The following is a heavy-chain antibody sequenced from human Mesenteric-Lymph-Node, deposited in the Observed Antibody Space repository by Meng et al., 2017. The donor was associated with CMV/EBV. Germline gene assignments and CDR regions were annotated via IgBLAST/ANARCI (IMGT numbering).Heavy chain of an antibody. J-gene: IGHJ4*02. CDR3: ARDGGATTLDY. Sequence: CTVSDVSIRSSVYTWGWIRRPPGKGPEWIGEIYHSGSTNYSPSLKSRVTISVDKSKNHFSLNLSSVTAADTAVYYCARDGGATTLDYWGQGTLVTVSS. D-gene: IGHD5-24*01. CDR2: IYHSGST. V-gene: IGHV4-39*07. CDR1: DVSIRSSVYT.